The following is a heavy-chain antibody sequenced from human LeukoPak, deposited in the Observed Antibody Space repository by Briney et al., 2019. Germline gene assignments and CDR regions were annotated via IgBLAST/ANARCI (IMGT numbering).Heavy chain of an antibody. CDR2: IYHSGST. CDR1: GGSISSGGYY. Sequence: PSQTLSLTCTVSGGSISSGGYYWSWIRQPPGKGLEWIGYIYHSGSTYYNPSLKSRVTISVDRSKNQFSLKLSSVTAADTAVYYCAREGEIDPMYYFDYWGQGTLVTVSS. J-gene: IGHJ4*02. D-gene: IGHD3-16*01. CDR3: AREGEIDPMYYFDY. V-gene: IGHV4-30-2*01.